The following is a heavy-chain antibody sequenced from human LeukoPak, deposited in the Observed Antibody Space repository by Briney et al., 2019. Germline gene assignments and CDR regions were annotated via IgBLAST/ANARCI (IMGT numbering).Heavy chain of an antibody. J-gene: IGHJ4*02. CDR3: ARHGVSDY. Sequence: SQTLSLTSTVSGASISTSRYYWGWIRQPPGKGLEWIGSIYYSGSTYYNPSLKSRVTISVDTSRNQFSLKLSSVTAADTAVYYCARHGVSDYWGQGTLVTVSS. CDR1: GASISTSRYY. D-gene: IGHD3-16*01. CDR2: IYYSGST. V-gene: IGHV4-39*01.